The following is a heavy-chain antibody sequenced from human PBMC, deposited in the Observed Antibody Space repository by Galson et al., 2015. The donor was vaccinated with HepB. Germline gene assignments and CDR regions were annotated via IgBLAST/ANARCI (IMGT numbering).Heavy chain of an antibody. CDR1: GFGFLVYY. J-gene: IGHJ3*02. CDR3: ARELRDTYAFDI. Sequence: SLRVSCPASGFGFLVYYMHWVRQATGEGLEWVSAICSAGDTYYVASVKGRFTISRENAKNSLYLQMNSLRPGDTAVYFCARELRDTYAFDIWGQGTMVTVSS. D-gene: IGHD2-8*01. CDR2: ICSAGDT. V-gene: IGHV3-13*01.